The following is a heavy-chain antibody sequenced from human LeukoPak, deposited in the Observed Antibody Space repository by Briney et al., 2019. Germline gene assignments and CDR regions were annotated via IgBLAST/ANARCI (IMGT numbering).Heavy chain of an antibody. Sequence: PSETLSLTCTVSGGSVSSGSYYWSWIRQPPGKGLEWIGYIYYSGSTNYNPSLKSRVTISVDTSKNQFSLKLSSVTAADTAVYYCAVGVRGSFDYWGQGTLVTVSS. CDR3: AVGVRGSFDY. J-gene: IGHJ4*02. CDR2: IYYSGST. D-gene: IGHD1-26*01. V-gene: IGHV4-61*01. CDR1: GGSVSSGSYY.